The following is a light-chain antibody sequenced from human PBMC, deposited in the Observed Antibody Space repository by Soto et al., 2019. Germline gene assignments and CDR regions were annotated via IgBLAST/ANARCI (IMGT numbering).Light chain of an antibody. V-gene: IGKV3-20*01. J-gene: IGKJ1*01. Sequence: EIVWTQSPGTLSLSPGERATLSCRASQTVSNNYLAWYQQKPGQAPRLLIYGASSRATGIPDRFRGSGSGTDFTLTISRLEPEDFAVYFCQQYGSSWWTFGQGTKVEIK. CDR2: GAS. CDR3: QQYGSSWWT. CDR1: QTVSNNY.